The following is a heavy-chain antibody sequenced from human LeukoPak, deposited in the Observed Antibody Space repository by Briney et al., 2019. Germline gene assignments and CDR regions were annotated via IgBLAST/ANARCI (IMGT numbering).Heavy chain of an antibody. CDR1: GFTFSSYS. Sequence: HPGGSLRLSCAASGFTFSSYSMDWVRQAPGKGLEWVSYISSSSSTIYYADSVKGRFTISRDNAKNSLYLQMNSLRDEDTAVYYCARGLVDILTGPYFDPWGQGTLVTVSS. V-gene: IGHV3-48*02. J-gene: IGHJ5*02. CDR3: ARGLVDILTGPYFDP. D-gene: IGHD3-9*01. CDR2: ISSSSSTI.